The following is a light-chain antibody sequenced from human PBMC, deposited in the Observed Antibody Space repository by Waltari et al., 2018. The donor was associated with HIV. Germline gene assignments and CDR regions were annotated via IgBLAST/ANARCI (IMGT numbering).Light chain of an antibody. V-gene: IGLV1-47*01. Sequence: QSVLTQPPSVSGAPGQRVTVSWSGSRSSIGSGYVCWYQQLPGAAPKLVIYRNDQRPSGVPDRFSGSKSGTSASLAISGLRSEDEAVYYCGAWNGSPSGPVFGGGTKLTVL. CDR2: RND. J-gene: IGLJ3*02. CDR3: GAWNGSPSGPV. CDR1: RSSIGSGY.